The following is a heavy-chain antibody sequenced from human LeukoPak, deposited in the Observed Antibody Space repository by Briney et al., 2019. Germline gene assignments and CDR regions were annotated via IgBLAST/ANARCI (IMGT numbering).Heavy chain of an antibody. CDR3: ARASRVSSGWSKDI. D-gene: IGHD6-19*01. CDR1: GYTFTGYY. CDR2: INPNSGGT. Sequence: GASVKVSCKASGYTFTGYYMHWVRQAPGQGLEWMGWINPNSGGTNYAQKFQGRVTMTRDTSISTAYMELSRLRSDDTAVYYCARASRVSSGWSKDIWGQGTMVTVSS. J-gene: IGHJ3*02. V-gene: IGHV1-2*02.